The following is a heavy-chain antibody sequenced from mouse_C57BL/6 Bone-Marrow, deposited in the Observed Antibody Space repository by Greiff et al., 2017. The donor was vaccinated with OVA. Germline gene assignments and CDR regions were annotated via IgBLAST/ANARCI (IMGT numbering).Heavy chain of an antibody. Sequence: DVMLVESGGGLVKPGGSLKLSCAASGFTFSSYAMYWVRQTPEKRLEWVATISDGGSYTYYPDNVKGRFTISRDNAKNNLYLQMSHLKSEDTAMYYCARDENYGSSFPYFDYWGQGTTLTVSS. CDR3: ARDENYGSSFPYFDY. D-gene: IGHD1-1*01. V-gene: IGHV5-4*01. J-gene: IGHJ2*01. CDR1: GFTFSSYA. CDR2: ISDGGSYT.